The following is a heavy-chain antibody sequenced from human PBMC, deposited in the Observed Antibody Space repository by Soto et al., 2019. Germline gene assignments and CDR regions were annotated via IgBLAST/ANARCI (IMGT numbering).Heavy chain of an antibody. CDR3: AKEYYSDSSFDS. CDR2: ISGSGGET. V-gene: IGHV3-23*01. Sequence: VQLLESGGNSVQPGGSLRLSCATSGIIFSNYALSWVRQAPGKGLEWVSCISGSGGETYYADSVKGRFTISRDNSKNRLYLQMNSLRAEDTAIYYCAKEYYSDSSFDSWGQGTLVTVSS. J-gene: IGHJ4*02. D-gene: IGHD3-22*01. CDR1: GIIFSNYA.